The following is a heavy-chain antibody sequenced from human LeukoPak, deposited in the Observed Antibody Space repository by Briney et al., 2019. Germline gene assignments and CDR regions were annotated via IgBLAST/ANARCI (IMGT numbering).Heavy chain of an antibody. D-gene: IGHD2-2*02. J-gene: IGHJ5*02. Sequence: GGSLRLSCAASGFTFSDYYMSWVRQAPGKGLEWVSSISSSSNYIYYVESVKGRFTISRDNAKNSLYLQMNSLRAEDTAVYYCARGVCSSTSCYTWQHWFDPWGQGTLVTVSS. CDR1: GFTFSDYY. V-gene: IGHV3-21*01. CDR3: ARGVCSSTSCYTWQHWFDP. CDR2: ISSSSNYI.